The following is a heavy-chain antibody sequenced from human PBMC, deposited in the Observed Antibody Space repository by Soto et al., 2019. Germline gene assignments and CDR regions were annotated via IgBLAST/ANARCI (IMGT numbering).Heavy chain of an antibody. CDR2: IYYSGST. CDR1: GGSISSGGYY. V-gene: IGHV4-31*03. D-gene: IGHD6-13*01. Sequence: QVQLQESGPGLVKPSQTLSLTCTVSGGSISSGGYYWSWIRQHPGKGLEWIGYIYYSGSTYYNPSLKSRVTISVDTSNNQFSLKLSSVTAADTAVYYCARDAKNSSSWHGYYYYYYGMDVWGQGTTVTVSS. J-gene: IGHJ6*02. CDR3: ARDAKNSSSWHGYYYYYYGMDV.